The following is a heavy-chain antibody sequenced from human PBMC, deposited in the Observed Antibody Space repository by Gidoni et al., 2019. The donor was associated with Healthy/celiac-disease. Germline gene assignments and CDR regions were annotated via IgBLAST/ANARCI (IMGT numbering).Heavy chain of an antibody. CDR3: ATERRDSSGNY. D-gene: IGHD3-22*01. V-gene: IGHV1-69-2*01. J-gene: IGHJ4*02. CDR2: VDPVDGET. Sequence: EVQLVQSGAEVKKPGATVKISCEVSGYTFTDYYMHGVPQAPGKGLEWMGLVDPVDGETIYSEKFQGRVTITADTSTDTAYMELRSLRSEDTAVYYCATERRDSSGNYWGQGTLVTVSS. CDR1: GYTFTDYY.